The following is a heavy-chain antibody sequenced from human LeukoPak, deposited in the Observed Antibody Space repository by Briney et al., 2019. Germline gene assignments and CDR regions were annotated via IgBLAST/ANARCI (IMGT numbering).Heavy chain of an antibody. V-gene: IGHV3-48*03. CDR3: AALDTAMADYYYYGMDV. CDR2: ISSSGSTI. CDR1: GFTFSSYE. D-gene: IGHD5-18*01. Sequence: GGSLRLSCAASGFTFSSYEMNWVRQAPGKGLEWVSYISSSGSTIYYADSVKGRFTISRDNAKNSLYLQMNSLRAEDTAVYYCAALDTAMADYYYYGMDVWGQGTTVIVSS. J-gene: IGHJ6*02.